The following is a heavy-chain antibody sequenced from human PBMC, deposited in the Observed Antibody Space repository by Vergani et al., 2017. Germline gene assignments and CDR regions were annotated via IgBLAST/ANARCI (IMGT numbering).Heavy chain of an antibody. Sequence: EVQLVESGGGLIQPGGSLRLSCAASGFTVSSNYMSWVRQAPGKGLEWVSVIYSGGSTYYADSVKGRFTISRDNSKNTLYLQMNSLRAEDTAVYYCARSYNYGSGSATDYYFDYWGQGTLVTVSS. CDR3: ARSYNYGSGSATDYYFDY. J-gene: IGHJ4*02. CDR2: IYSGGST. V-gene: IGHV3-53*01. D-gene: IGHD3-10*01. CDR1: GFTVSSNY.